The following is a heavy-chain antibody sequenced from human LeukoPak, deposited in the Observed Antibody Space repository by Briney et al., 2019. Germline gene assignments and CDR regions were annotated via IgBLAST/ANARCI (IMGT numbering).Heavy chain of an antibody. Sequence: GGSLRLSCAASGLTFSSYGVHWVGQAPGKAREWVAFILYGGSNKYYADSVKGRFTISRDNSKNTLYLQMNSLRAEDTAVYYCAKEYCIVVVPAAILYDYYYYYYMDVWGKGTTVTVSS. V-gene: IGHV3-30*02. CDR1: GLTFSSYG. J-gene: IGHJ6*03. CDR2: ILYGGSNK. D-gene: IGHD2-2*02. CDR3: AKEYCIVVVPAAILYDYYYYYYMDV.